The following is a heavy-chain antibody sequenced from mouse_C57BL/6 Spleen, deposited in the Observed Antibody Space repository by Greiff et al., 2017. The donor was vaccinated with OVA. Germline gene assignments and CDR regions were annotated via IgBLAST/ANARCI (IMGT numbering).Heavy chain of an antibody. CDR3: ARLGVYYAMDY. V-gene: IGHV5-17*01. Sequence: DVMLVESGGGLVKPGGSLKLSCAASGFTFSDYGMHWVRQAPEKGLEWVAYISSGSSTIYYADTVKGRFSISRDNAKNTLFLQMTSLRSEDTAMYYCARLGVYYAMDYWGQGTSVTVSS. CDR2: ISSGSSTI. J-gene: IGHJ4*01. CDR1: GFTFSDYG.